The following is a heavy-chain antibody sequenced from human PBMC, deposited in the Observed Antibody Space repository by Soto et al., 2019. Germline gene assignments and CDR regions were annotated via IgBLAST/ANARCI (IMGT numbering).Heavy chain of an antibody. CDR3: ARRSSSWYFDY. D-gene: IGHD6-13*01. Sequence: EVQLLESGGGLVQPGGSLRLSCAASGFTFSSYAMNWVRQAPGKGLEWVSVISGSDGSTYYADSVKGRFTISRDNSKNTLNLQINSLRAEDTAVYYCARRSSSWYFDYWGQGTLFTVSS. V-gene: IGHV3-23*01. CDR2: ISGSDGST. J-gene: IGHJ4*02. CDR1: GFTFSSYA.